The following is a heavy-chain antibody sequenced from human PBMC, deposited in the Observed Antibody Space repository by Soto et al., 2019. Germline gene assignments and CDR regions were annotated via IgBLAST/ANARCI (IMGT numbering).Heavy chain of an antibody. CDR1: GGSVSSGVFS. CDR2: ISHGGSP. Sequence: SETLSLTCAVSGGSVSSGVFSWNWIRQPPGQGLEWIGYISHGGSPHYTPSLRSRVSISVDRSTNVISLNLTSMTPADTAVYFCARRHYYYAMDVWGQGTTVTVSS. J-gene: IGHJ6*02. CDR3: ARRHYYYAMDV. V-gene: IGHV4-30-2*01.